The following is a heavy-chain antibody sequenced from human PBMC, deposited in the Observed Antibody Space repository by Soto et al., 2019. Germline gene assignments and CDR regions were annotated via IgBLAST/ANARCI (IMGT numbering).Heavy chain of an antibody. D-gene: IGHD1-26*01. Sequence: QVQLQEAGPGLVKPSGTLSLTCAVFGGSISNSNWWTWDRKPPGEGLDWIGEIFHSGSTNYNSSLMGRVTISVDKANNQFSLKLSSVTAADTAVYYCAHRTIVGAAIWGQGTVVTVSS. V-gene: IGHV4-4*02. CDR2: IFHSGST. CDR3: AHRTIVGAAI. CDR1: GGSISNSNW. J-gene: IGHJ4*02.